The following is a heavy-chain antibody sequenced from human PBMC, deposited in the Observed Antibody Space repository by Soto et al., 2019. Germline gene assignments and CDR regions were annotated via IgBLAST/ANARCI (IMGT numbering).Heavy chain of an antibody. V-gene: IGHV1-69*13. CDR3: ARDGSYGDPAWYFDL. Sequence: SVKVSCKASGGTFSSYAISWVRQAPGQGLEWMGGIIPIFGTANYAQKFQGRVTITADESTSTAYMELSSLRSEDTAVYYCARDGSYGDPAWYFDLWGRGTLVTVSS. CDR1: GGTFSSYA. D-gene: IGHD1-26*01. CDR2: IIPIFGTA. J-gene: IGHJ2*01.